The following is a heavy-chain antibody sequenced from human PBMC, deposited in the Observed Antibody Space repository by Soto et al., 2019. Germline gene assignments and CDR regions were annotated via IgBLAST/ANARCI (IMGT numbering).Heavy chain of an antibody. CDR1: GGSISSSSYY. Sequence: PSETRPLTCTVSGGSISSSSYYWGWIRQPPGKGLEWIGSIYYSGSTYYNPSLKSRVTISVDTSKNQFSLKLSSVTAADTAVYYCARHFRSGREAYWSDLWRQGTLVTLSS. V-gene: IGHV4-39*01. CDR3: ARHFRSGREAYWSDL. CDR2: IYYSGST. D-gene: IGHD3-3*01. J-gene: IGHJ5*02.